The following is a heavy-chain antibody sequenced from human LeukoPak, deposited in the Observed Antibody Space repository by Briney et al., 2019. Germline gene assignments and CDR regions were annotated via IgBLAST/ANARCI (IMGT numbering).Heavy chain of an antibody. J-gene: IGHJ6*02. Sequence: GASVKVSCKISGYAFTSYAFNWVRQAPGQGLEWMGWINTNTGNPTYAQGFIGRFVFSLDISVSTAYLQISSLKAEDTAVHYCARGDTMVRGVIRTPYYALDVWGQGTTVTVSS. V-gene: IGHV7-4-1*02. CDR1: GYAFTSYA. CDR2: INTNTGNP. CDR3: ARGDTMVRGVIRTPYYALDV. D-gene: IGHD3-10*01.